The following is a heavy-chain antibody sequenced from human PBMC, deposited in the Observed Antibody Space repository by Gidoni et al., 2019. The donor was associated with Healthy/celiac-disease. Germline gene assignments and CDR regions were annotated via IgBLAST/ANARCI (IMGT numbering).Heavy chain of an antibody. D-gene: IGHD3-3*01. V-gene: IGHV4-34*01. Sequence: QVQLQQWGAGLLKPSETLSLTCAVSGGSFSGYYWSWIRQPPGKGLEWIGEINHSGSTNYNPSLKSRVTISVDTSKNQFSLKLSSVTAADTAVYYCARGRIFSPRYTYYDFWSGFFDYWGQGTLVTVSS. CDR3: ARGRIFSPRYTYYDFWSGFFDY. CDR2: INHSGST. J-gene: IGHJ4*02. CDR1: GGSFSGYY.